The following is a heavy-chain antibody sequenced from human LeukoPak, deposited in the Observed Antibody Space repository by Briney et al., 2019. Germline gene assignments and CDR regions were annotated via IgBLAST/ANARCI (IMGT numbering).Heavy chain of an antibody. J-gene: IGHJ6*03. V-gene: IGHV1-2*02. CDR3: ARASTPYYYYYYYMDV. CDR2: INPNSGGT. Sequence: ASVKVSCKASGYTFTGYYMHWVRQAPGQGLEWMGWINPNSGGTNYAQKFQGRVTMTRDTSISTAYMELSRLRSDDTAVYYCARASTPYYYYYYYMDVWGKGTTVTFSS. CDR1: GYTFTGYY.